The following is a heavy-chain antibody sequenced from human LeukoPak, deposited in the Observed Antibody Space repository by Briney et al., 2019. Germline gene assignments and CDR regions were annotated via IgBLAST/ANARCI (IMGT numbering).Heavy chain of an antibody. CDR2: ISKDGNSQ. CDR3: AGESSDI. CDR1: GFTFSSYA. Sequence: GRSLRLSCAASGFTFSSYALDWVRQAPGKGLEWVAVISKDGNSQNYADSVKGRFTISRDNSKNTLYLQMNSLRPEDTAVYYCAGESSDIWGQGTTVTVSS. D-gene: IGHD3-10*01. J-gene: IGHJ3*02. V-gene: IGHV3-30*04.